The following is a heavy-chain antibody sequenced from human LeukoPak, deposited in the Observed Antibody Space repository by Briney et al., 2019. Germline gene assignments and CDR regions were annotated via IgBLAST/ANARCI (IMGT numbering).Heavy chain of an antibody. D-gene: IGHD2-15*01. J-gene: IGHJ3*02. V-gene: IGHV3-74*03. CDR2: INVEGSDR. CDR1: GFTLRDHW. Sequence: GGSLRLSCAVSGFTLRDHWMHWVRHAPGKGVVWVSGINVEGSDRMYGDCGKGRFTIARENAKNTMYVKMNSLRAEDTAVYYCARDPECPPTPPIDGFDIWGQGTMVTVSS. CDR3: ARDPECPPTPPIDGFDI.